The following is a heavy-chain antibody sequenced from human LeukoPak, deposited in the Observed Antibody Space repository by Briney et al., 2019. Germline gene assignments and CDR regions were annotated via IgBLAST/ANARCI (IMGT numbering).Heavy chain of an antibody. J-gene: IGHJ4*02. CDR1: GFTFSSYS. D-gene: IGHD2-15*01. CDR3: ASAIVVVVAATKVRDY. V-gene: IGHV3-21*01. Sequence: PGGSLRLSCAASGFTFSSYSMNWVRQAPGKGLEWVSSISSSSGYIYYADSVKGRFTISRDNAKNSLYLQMNSLRAEDTAVYYCASAIVVVVAATKVRDYWGQGTLVTVSS. CDR2: ISSSSGYI.